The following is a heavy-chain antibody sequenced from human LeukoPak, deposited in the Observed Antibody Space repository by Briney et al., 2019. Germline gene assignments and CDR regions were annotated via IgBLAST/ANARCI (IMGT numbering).Heavy chain of an antibody. CDR2: IYGADTI. CDR1: GFTISSSY. Sequence: GGSLRLSCAASGFTISSSYMSWVRQVPGKGLEWVSYIYGADTIYYADFVKDRFTISRDSNRNIQYLQMSSLRADDTAVYYCARGARGAYFDYWGQGTLVTVSS. J-gene: IGHJ4*02. CDR3: ARGARGAYFDY. D-gene: IGHD4/OR15-4a*01. V-gene: IGHV3-66*01.